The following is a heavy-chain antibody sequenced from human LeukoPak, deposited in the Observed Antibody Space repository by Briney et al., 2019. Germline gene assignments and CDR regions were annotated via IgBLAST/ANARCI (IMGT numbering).Heavy chain of an antibody. D-gene: IGHD1-26*01. Sequence: GGSLRLSCVASGFTLSSYTMHWVRQAPGKGLEWVAVISYDGSNKYYADSVKGRFTISTDNSKNTLYLQMNSLRAEDTAVYYCAREGGYSGSYRDCYFDYWGQGTLVTVSS. CDR1: GFTLSSYT. CDR3: AREGGYSGSYRDCYFDY. V-gene: IGHV3-30*04. CDR2: ISYDGSNK. J-gene: IGHJ4*02.